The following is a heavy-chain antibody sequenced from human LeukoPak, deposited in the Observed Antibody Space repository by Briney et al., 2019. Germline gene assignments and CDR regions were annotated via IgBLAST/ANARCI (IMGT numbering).Heavy chain of an antibody. D-gene: IGHD3-22*01. Sequence: GGSLRLSCAASGFTFSSYWMSWVRQAPGKGLEWVANIKQDGSEKYYVDSVKGRFTISRDNSKNTLYLQMNSLRAEDTAVYYCAKDRYYYDSSIGLYYFDYWGQGTLVTVSS. V-gene: IGHV3-7*03. CDR3: AKDRYYYDSSIGLYYFDY. J-gene: IGHJ4*02. CDR2: IKQDGSEK. CDR1: GFTFSSYW.